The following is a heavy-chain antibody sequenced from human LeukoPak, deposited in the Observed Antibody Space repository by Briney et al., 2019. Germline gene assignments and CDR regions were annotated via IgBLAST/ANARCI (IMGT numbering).Heavy chain of an antibody. J-gene: IGHJ6*03. V-gene: IGHV4-39*07. D-gene: IGHD3-10*01. CDR2: IYYSGST. CDR1: GGSISSSSYY. CDR3: ARLQVRYYGSGSYYKSPREYYYYMDV. Sequence: PSETLSLTCTVSGGSISSSSYYWGWIRQPPGKGLEWIGSIYYSGSTYYNPSLKSRVTISVDTSKNQFSLKLSSVTAADTAVYYCARLQVRYYGSGSYYKSPREYYYYMDVWGKGTTVTISS.